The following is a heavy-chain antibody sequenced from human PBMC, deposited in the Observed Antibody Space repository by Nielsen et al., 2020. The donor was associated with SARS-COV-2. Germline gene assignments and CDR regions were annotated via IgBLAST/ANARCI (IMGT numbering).Heavy chain of an antibody. CDR2: ISSSSSTI. V-gene: IGHV3-48*01. J-gene: IGHJ6*02. D-gene: IGHD2-21*02. Sequence: WIRQPPGKGLEWVSYISSSSSTIYYADSVKGRFTISRDNAKNSLYLQMNSLRAEDTAVYYCARGSRGLLRPDLYYYGMDVWGQGTTVTVSS. CDR3: ARGSRGLLRPDLYYYGMDV.